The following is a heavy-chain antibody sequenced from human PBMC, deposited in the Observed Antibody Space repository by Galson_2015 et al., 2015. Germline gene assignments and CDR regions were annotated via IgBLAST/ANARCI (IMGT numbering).Heavy chain of an antibody. CDR1: GYTFTSYG. Sequence: SVKVSCKASGYTFTSYGISWVRQAPGQGLEWMGWISAYNGNTNYAQKLQGRVTMTTDTSTSTAYMELRSLRSDDTAVYYCARDFWSGYLTPAEWFDPWGQGTLVTVSS. J-gene: IGHJ5*02. CDR2: ISAYNGNT. V-gene: IGHV1-18*01. CDR3: ARDFWSGYLTPAEWFDP. D-gene: IGHD3-3*01.